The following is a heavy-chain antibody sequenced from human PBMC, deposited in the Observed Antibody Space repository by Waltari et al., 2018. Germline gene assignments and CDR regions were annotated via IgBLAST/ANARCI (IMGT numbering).Heavy chain of an antibody. D-gene: IGHD2-21*02. J-gene: IGHJ4*02. CDR3: ARDDRSVTLFDY. CDR1: GFAFSRYW. CDR2: MKQDGSEK. Sequence: EVQLVESGGGLVQPGGSLRLSCAAPGFAFSRYWMSWVGQAPGKGLEWVANMKQDGSEKYYVDSVKGRFTISRDNAKNSLYLQMNSLRAEDTAVYYCARDDRSVTLFDYWGQGTLVTVSS. V-gene: IGHV3-7*01.